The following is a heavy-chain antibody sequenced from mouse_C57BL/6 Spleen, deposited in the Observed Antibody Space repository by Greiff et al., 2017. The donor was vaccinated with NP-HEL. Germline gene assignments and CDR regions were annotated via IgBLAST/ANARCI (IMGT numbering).Heavy chain of an antibody. J-gene: IGHJ3*01. CDR1: GYTFTGYW. D-gene: IGHD1-1*01. CDR3: ARGRGYYGSSGAWFAY. Sequence: QVQLQQSGAELMKPGASVKLSCKATGYTFTGYWIEWVKQRPGHGLEWIGEILPGSGSTNYNEKFKGKATFTADTSSNTAYMQLSSLTTEDSAIYYCARGRGYYGSSGAWFAYWGQGTLVTVSA. CDR2: ILPGSGST. V-gene: IGHV1-9*01.